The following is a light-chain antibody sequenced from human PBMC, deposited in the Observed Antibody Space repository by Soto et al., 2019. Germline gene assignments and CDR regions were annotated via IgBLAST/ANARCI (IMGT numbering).Light chain of an antibody. V-gene: IGKV1-39*01. Sequence: FQITQSPSSLSASVRDRVTIPCRASQTMSKNLTWYQQTPGKAPKLLIYAATSLQSGVPSRFSGSGSETDFTLTINSLQPEDFATYYCQQSYGTPGTFGQGTRLEFK. CDR3: QQSYGTPGT. CDR2: AAT. J-gene: IGKJ5*01. CDR1: QTMSKN.